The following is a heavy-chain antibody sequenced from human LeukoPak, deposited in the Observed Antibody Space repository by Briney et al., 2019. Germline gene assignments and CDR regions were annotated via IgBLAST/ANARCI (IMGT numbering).Heavy chain of an antibody. D-gene: IGHD2-2*01. V-gene: IGHV3-30*04. CDR3: AKGEYQLLWAIPGPWFDP. CDR1: GFTFSSYA. J-gene: IGHJ5*02. Sequence: PGGSLRLSCAASGFTFSSYAMHWVRQAPGKGLEWVAVISYDGSNKYYADSVKGRFTISRDNSKNTLYLQMNSLRAEDTAVYYCAKGEYQLLWAIPGPWFDPWGQGTLVTVSS. CDR2: ISYDGSNK.